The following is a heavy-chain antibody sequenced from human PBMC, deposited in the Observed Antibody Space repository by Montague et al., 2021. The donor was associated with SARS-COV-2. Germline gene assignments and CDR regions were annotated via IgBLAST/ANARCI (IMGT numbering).Heavy chain of an antibody. D-gene: IGHD2-2*01. Sequence: CAISGDSVSCNIATWNWIRQSPSRGLEWLGRTYYRSKWYNDYAESVKSRITIDPDTSKHQFSLHLNSVTPEDTAVYYCARIPVGSQYYFAFWGQGTLVTVSS. V-gene: IGHV6-1*01. CDR3: ARIPVGSQYYFAF. CDR1: GDSVSCNIAT. CDR2: TYYRSKWYN. J-gene: IGHJ4*02.